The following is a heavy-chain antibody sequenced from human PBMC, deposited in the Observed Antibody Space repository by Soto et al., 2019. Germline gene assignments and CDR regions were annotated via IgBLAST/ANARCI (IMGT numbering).Heavy chain of an antibody. CDR2: IYSIGST. CDR1: GGSISGYY. CDR3: ARYYGDLNPYYFDY. J-gene: IGHJ4*02. V-gene: IGHV4-4*08. Sequence: PSETLSLTCTVSGGSISGYYWSWLRQPPGNGLEWIGYIYSIGSTNYNPSLKGRVTMSVDMSKNHFSLKLSSVTAADTAVYYCARYYGDLNPYYFDYLGQGTLVTVSS. D-gene: IGHD4-17*01.